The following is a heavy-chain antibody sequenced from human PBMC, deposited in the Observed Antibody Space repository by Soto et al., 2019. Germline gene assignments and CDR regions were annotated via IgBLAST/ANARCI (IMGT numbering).Heavy chain of an antibody. V-gene: IGHV1-69*13. J-gene: IGHJ6*02. Sequence: SVKVACKASGGNFSSYAISWVRQAPGQGLEWMGGVIPIFATANYAQKFQGRVTITADESTSTAYMELSSLRSEDTAVYYCARDRGTANYYYGMDVWGQGTTVTVSS. CDR1: GGNFSSYA. CDR3: ARDRGTANYYYGMDV. D-gene: IGHD5-18*01. CDR2: VIPIFATA.